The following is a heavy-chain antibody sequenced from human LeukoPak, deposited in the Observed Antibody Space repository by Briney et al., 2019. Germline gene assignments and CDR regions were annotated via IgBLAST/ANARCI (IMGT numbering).Heavy chain of an antibody. V-gene: IGHV1-69*01. Sequence: SVKVSCKASVGTFSSYAISWVRQAPGQGLEWMGGIIPTFGTPNYAQKFQGRVTITPDESTSTAYMEVSSLRSDDTAVYYCARAAGYCSCTSCSALDDAFDIWGQGTMVTISS. CDR3: ARAAGYCSCTSCSALDDAFDI. D-gene: IGHD2-2*01. J-gene: IGHJ3*02. CDR2: IIPTFGTP. CDR1: VGTFSSYA.